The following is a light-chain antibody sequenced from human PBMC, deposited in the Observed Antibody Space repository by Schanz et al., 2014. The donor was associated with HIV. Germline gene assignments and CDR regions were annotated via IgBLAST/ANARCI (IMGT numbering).Light chain of an antibody. J-gene: IGLJ2*01. Sequence: QSALTQPPSASGSPGHSVTISCTGTTSDIGAYNYVSWYQLHPGRAPKLIIFEVNRRPSGVPNRFSGSKSGNTASLTVSELLAEDEGDYYCSSLAADNTVVFGGGTKLTVL. V-gene: IGLV2-8*01. CDR3: SSLAADNTVV. CDR1: TSDIGAYNY. CDR2: EVN.